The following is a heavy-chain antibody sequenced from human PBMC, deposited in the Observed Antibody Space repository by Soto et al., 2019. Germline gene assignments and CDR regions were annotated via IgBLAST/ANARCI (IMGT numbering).Heavy chain of an antibody. CDR3: ARGGYGTPYYYYYGMDV. CDR2: INAYNGNT. Sequence: ASVKVSCKASGYTFTNYGISWVRQAPGQGLEWMGWINAYNGNTKYAQKVQGRVTMTTDTSTSTAYMELSRLRSDDTAVYYCARGGYGTPYYYYYGMDVWGQGTTVTVSS. CDR1: GYTFTNYG. V-gene: IGHV1-18*01. D-gene: IGHD5-12*01. J-gene: IGHJ6*02.